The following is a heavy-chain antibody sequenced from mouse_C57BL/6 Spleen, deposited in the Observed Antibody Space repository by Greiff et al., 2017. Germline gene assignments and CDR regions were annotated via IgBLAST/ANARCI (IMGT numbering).Heavy chain of an antibody. V-gene: IGHV1-64*01. CDR3: ARPTGPLFDY. J-gene: IGHJ2*01. Sequence: QVHVKQPGAELVKPGASVKLSCKASGYTFTSYWMHWVKQRPGQGLEWIGMIHPNSGNTNYNEKFKSKATLTVDKSSSTAYMQLSSLTSEDSAVYYCARPTGPLFDYWGQGTTLTVSS. CDR1: GYTFTSYW. D-gene: IGHD1-1*01. CDR2: IHPNSGNT.